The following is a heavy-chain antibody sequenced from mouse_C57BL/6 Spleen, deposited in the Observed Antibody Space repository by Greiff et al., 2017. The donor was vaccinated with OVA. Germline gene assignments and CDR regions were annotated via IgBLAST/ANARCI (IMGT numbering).Heavy chain of an antibody. V-gene: IGHV5-17*01. J-gene: IGHJ4*01. CDR3: ANSNYLAY. Sequence: EVKLVESGGGLVKPGGSLKLSCAASGFTFSDYGMHWVRQAPEKGLEWVAYISSGSSTIYYADTVKGRFTISRDNAKHTLFLQMTSLRSEDTAMYYCANSNYLAYWGQGTSVTVSS. CDR2: ISSGSSTI. CDR1: GFTFSDYG. D-gene: IGHD2-5*01.